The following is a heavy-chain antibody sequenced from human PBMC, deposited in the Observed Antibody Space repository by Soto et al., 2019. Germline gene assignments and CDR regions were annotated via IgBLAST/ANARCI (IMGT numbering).Heavy chain of an antibody. J-gene: IGHJ4*02. V-gene: IGHV5-51*01. Sequence: ISGERPGERVCSSWCGRERQMPGKGLEWMGIIYPGDSETRYSPSFQGQVTISADKSISTAYLQWSSLKASDNAMYYCARQGGGCSDYWGQGVLVTVSS. CDR1: GERVCSSW. CDR2: IYPGDSET. D-gene: IGHD2-15*01. CDR3: ARQGGGCSDY.